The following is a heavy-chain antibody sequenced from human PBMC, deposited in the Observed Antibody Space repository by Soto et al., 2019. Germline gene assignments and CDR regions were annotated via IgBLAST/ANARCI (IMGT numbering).Heavy chain of an antibody. Sequence: QVQLQESGPGLVKPSETLSLTCTVSGGSISSYYWSWIRQPPGKGLEWIAYIYYTGSTNYNPSLKSRVTLSPDTSKNQFSLKLSSVTAADTAMYYCARVDSSGSYFDYWGQGTLVTVSS. CDR1: GGSISSYY. CDR3: ARVDSSGSYFDY. J-gene: IGHJ4*02. D-gene: IGHD3-22*01. CDR2: IYYTGST. V-gene: IGHV4-59*01.